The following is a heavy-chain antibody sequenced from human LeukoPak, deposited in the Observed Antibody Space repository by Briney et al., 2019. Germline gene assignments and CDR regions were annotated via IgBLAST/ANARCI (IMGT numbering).Heavy chain of an antibody. Sequence: PGGSLRLSCAASGFTFSSYAMSWVRQAPGKGLEWVSAISGSGGSTYYADSVKGRFTISRDNSKNTLYLQMGSLRAEDTAVYYCARDLGKDRWLVPFDYWGQGTLVTVSS. CDR2: ISGSGGST. J-gene: IGHJ4*02. D-gene: IGHD6-19*01. V-gene: IGHV3-23*01. CDR3: ARDLGKDRWLVPFDY. CDR1: GFTFSSYA.